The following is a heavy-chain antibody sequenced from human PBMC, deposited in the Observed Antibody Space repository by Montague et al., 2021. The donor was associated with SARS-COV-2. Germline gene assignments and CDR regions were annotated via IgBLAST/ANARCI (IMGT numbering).Heavy chain of an antibody. Sequence: TLSLTCTVSSGSISSGGSISSGGYYWSWIRQHPGKGLEWIGYIYYSGSTSYNQSLQSRVTISVDTSKNQFSLKLSSVTAAGTAVYYCARDLGHRYVAGWFDPWGQGTPVTVSS. CDR3: ARDLGHRYVAGWFDP. D-gene: IGHD5-18*01. J-gene: IGHJ5*02. V-gene: IGHV4-31*03. CDR2: IYYSGST. CDR1: SGSISSGGSISSGGYY.